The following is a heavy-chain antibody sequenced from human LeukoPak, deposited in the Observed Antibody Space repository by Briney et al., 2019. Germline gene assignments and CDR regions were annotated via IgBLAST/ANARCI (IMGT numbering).Heavy chain of an antibody. D-gene: IGHD3-16*01. CDR1: GGSIISSTHY. CDR2: IYYRGST. CDR3: ARRGLGFDP. V-gene: IGHV4-39*01. J-gene: IGHJ5*02. Sequence: SETLSLTCTVSGGSIISSTHYWGWIRQPPGKGLEWIGSIYYRGSTYYNPSLKSRVTISVDTSKNQFSLKLSSVTAADTALYYCARRGLGFDPWGQGTLVTVSS.